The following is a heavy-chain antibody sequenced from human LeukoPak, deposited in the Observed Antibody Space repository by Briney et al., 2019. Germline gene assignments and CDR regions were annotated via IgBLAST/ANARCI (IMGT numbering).Heavy chain of an antibody. V-gene: IGHV1-8*01. J-gene: IGHJ4*02. D-gene: IGHD6-19*01. CDR3: ARGVRGSGWYYFDY. CDR2: MNPNSGNT. Sequence: SVKVSCKASGYTFTSYDINWVRQATGQGLEWMGWMNPNSGNTGYAQRFQGRVTMTRNTSISTTYMELSSLRSEDTAVYYCARGVRGSGWYYFDYWGQGTLVTVSS. CDR1: GYTFTSYD.